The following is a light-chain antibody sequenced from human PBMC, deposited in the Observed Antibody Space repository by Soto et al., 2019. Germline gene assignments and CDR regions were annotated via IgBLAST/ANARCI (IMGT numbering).Light chain of an antibody. CDR3: QQYENLPIT. CDR1: QDISNL. CDR2: DAS. V-gene: IGKV1-33*01. J-gene: IGKJ5*01. Sequence: DLQMTQSPSSLSASVGDSVTITCXATQDISNLLNWFQQKPGKAPKLLIYDASNLETGVPSRFSGSGSGTDFTFTISSLQAEDIATYYCQQYENLPITFGQGTRLEIK.